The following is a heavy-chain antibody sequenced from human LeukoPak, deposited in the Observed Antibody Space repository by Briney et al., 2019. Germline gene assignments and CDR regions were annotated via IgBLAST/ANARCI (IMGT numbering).Heavy chain of an antibody. D-gene: IGHD6-19*01. CDR1: GGSISSYY. CDR3: ARVGSGWSFDY. J-gene: IGHJ4*02. CDR2: IQTRGST. Sequence: SETPSLTCTVSGGSISSYYWRWIPQPARGGLEWIGRIQTRGSTNYNPSLKSRVTMPVDTSTNKFSLKVNSVTAADTAVYYCARVGSGWSFDYWGQGTLVTVSS. V-gene: IGHV4-4*07.